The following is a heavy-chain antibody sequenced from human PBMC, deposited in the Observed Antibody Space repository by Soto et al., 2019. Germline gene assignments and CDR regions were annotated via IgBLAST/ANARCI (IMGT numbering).Heavy chain of an antibody. CDR3: ARGGAYYDFWSGGGGYYYYMDV. D-gene: IGHD3-3*01. CDR2: MNPNSGNT. Sequence: QVQLVQSGAEVKKPGASVKVSCKDSGYTFTSYDINWVRQATGQGLEWMGWMNPNSGNTGYAQKWHGRVTRTMNTAISTAYMELSSLRSEDTAVYYCARGGAYYDFWSGGGGYYYYMDVWGKGTTVTVSS. CDR1: GYTFTSYD. V-gene: IGHV1-8*01. J-gene: IGHJ6*03.